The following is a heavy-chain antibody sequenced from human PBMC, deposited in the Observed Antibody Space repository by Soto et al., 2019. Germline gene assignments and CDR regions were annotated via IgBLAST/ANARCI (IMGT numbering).Heavy chain of an antibody. CDR2: IWYDGSNK. J-gene: IGHJ4*02. V-gene: IGHV3-33*01. CDR3: ARDWSRRANTVDY. Sequence: GGSLRLSCAASGFTFSSYGMHWVRQAPGKGLEWVAVIWYDGSNKYYADSVKGRFTISRDNSKNTLYLQMNSLRAEDTAVYYCARDWSRRANTVDYWGQGTLVTVSS. CDR1: GFTFSSYG.